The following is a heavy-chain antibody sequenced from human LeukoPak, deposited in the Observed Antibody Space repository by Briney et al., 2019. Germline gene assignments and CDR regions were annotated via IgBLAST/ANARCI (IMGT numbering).Heavy chain of an antibody. Sequence: GASVKVSCKASGFTFTGYYIHWVRQAPGQGLEWMGWVNPNSGGTNYAQMFQGRVTMTRDTSINTAYMELSGLRSDDTAVYYCARDSYGGNWSLGYWGQGTPVTVSS. J-gene: IGHJ4*02. V-gene: IGHV1-2*02. CDR1: GFTFTGYY. D-gene: IGHD4-23*01. CDR3: ARDSYGGNWSLGY. CDR2: VNPNSGGT.